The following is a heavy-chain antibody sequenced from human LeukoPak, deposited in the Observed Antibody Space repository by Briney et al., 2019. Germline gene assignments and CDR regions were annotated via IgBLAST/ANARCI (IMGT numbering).Heavy chain of an antibody. CDR3: ARGGLTYYYDSSGYQQPDY. V-gene: IGHV1-18*01. Sequence: GASVKVSCQASGYTFTSYGISWVRQAPGQGLEWMGWISAYNGNTNYAQKLQGRVTMTTDTSTSTAYMELRSLRSDDTAVYYCARGGLTYYYDSSGYQQPDYWGQGTLVTASS. D-gene: IGHD3-22*01. CDR2: ISAYNGNT. CDR1: GYTFTSYG. J-gene: IGHJ4*02.